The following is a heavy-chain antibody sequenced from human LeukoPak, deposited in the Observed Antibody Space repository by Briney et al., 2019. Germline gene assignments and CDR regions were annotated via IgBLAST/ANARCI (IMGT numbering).Heavy chain of an antibody. CDR2: INHSGST. CDR1: GGSISSYY. D-gene: IGHD5-18*01. Sequence: SETLSLTCTVSGGSISSYYWSWIRQPPGKGLEWIGEINHSGSTNYNPSLKSRVTISVDTSKNQFSLKLSSVTAADTAVYYCARASGYSYGSFDYWGQGTLVTVSS. CDR3: ARASGYSYGSFDY. V-gene: IGHV4-34*01. J-gene: IGHJ4*02.